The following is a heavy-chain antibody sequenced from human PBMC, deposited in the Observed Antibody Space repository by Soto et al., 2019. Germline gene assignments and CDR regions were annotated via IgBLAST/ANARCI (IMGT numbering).Heavy chain of an antibody. CDR2: ISYDGSNK. CDR1: GFTFSSYA. V-gene: IGHV3-30-3*01. Sequence: PGGSLRLSCAASGFTFSSYAMHWVRQSPGKGLEWVAVISYDGSNKYYADSVKGRSTISRDNSKNTLCLQMNSLRAEDTAVYYCARDSGPSIVVVVAGPAYYGMDVWGQGTTVTVSS. CDR3: ARDSGPSIVVVVAGPAYYGMDV. D-gene: IGHD2-15*01. J-gene: IGHJ6*02.